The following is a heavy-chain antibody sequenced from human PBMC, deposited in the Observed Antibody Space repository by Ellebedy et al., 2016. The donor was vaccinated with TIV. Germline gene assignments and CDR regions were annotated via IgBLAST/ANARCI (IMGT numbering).Heavy chain of an antibody. CDR1: GFAFSTYP. CDR3: VRDSAYAFDS. Sequence: PGGSLRLSCAASGFAFSTYPMNWVRQAPGKGLEWVSHIRDIGTPIFYADSVKGRFTISRDNAKDSLFLQMNGLRAEDTAIYYCVRDSAYAFDSWGQGTLVTVSS. CDR2: IRDIGTPI. V-gene: IGHV3-48*04. D-gene: IGHD4-17*01. J-gene: IGHJ4*02.